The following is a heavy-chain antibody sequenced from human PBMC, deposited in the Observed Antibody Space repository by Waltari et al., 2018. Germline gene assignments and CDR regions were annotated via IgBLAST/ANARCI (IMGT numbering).Heavy chain of an antibody. Sequence: EPHLVESGGGLVQPGGSLRLSWAASGFAFSSSWMTWVRQAPGKGLEWVANIRQDGSEKYYVDSVKGRFTISRDNAKNSLYLQMNSLKADDTAVYYCARSSSTEFDSWGQGTLVTVSS. CDR3: ARSSSTEFDS. D-gene: IGHD2-2*01. CDR1: GFAFSSSW. CDR2: IRQDGSEK. J-gene: IGHJ4*02. V-gene: IGHV3-7*01.